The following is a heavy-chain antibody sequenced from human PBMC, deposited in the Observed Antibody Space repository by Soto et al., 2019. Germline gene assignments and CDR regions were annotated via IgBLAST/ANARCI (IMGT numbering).Heavy chain of an antibody. CDR1: GYTFTSYY. CDR3: ARGTEGLYYYYGMDV. Sequence: XSVKGAGKAFGYTFTSYYMHWVRQAPGQGLEWMGIINPSGGSTSYAQKFRGRVTMTRDTSTSTVYMELSSLRSEDTAVYYCARGTEGLYYYYGMDVWGQGTTVTVSS. V-gene: IGHV1-46*01. J-gene: IGHJ6*02. CDR2: INPSGGST.